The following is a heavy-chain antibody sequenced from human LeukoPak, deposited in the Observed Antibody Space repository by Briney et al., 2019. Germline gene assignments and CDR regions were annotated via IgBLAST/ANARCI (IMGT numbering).Heavy chain of an antibody. J-gene: IGHJ4*02. CDR3: ARARGYSSSLGGLDY. CDR1: GGSISSSSYY. V-gene: IGHV4-39*07. Sequence: SETLSLTCTVSGGSISSSSYYWGWIHQPPGKGLEWIGSIYYSGSTYYNPSLKSRVTISVDTSKNQFSLKLSSVTAADTAVYYCARARGYSSSLGGLDYWGQGTLVTVSS. D-gene: IGHD6-6*01. CDR2: IYYSGST.